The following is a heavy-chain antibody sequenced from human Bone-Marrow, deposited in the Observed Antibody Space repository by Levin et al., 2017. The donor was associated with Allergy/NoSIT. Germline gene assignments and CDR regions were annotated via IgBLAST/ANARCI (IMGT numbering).Heavy chain of an antibody. D-gene: IGHD3-10*01. Sequence: PSQTLSLTCAVYGGSFSGYYWSWIRQPPGKGLEWIGEINHSGSTNYKPSLKSRVTISVDTSKNQFSLKLSSVTAADTAVYYCARAAADVLLWFGLDYWGQGTLVTVSS. J-gene: IGHJ4*02. V-gene: IGHV4-34*01. CDR3: ARAAADVLLWFGLDY. CDR1: GGSFSGYY. CDR2: INHSGST.